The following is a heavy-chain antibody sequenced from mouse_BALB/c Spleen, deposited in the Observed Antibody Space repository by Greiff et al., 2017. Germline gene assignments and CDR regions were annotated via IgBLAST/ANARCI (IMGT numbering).Heavy chain of an antibody. Sequence: QVQLQQPGAELVKPGASVKLSCKASGYTFTSYWMHWVKQRPGQGLEWIGEIDPSDSYTNYNQKFKGKATLTVDKSSSTAYMQLSSLTSEDSAVYYCAKLRSAMDYWGQGTSVTVSS. D-gene: IGHD1-1*01. CDR2: IDPSDSYT. J-gene: IGHJ4*01. CDR1: GYTFTSYW. V-gene: IGHV1-69*02. CDR3: AKLRSAMDY.